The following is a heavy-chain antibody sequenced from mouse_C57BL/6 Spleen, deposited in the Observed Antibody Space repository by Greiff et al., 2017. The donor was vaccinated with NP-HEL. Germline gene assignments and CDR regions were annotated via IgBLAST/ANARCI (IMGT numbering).Heavy chain of an antibody. CDR1: GYTFTSYW. D-gene: IGHD2-5*01. CDR3: AREEASYSNYPWFAD. CDR2: IDPSDSYT. Sequence: QVQLQQPGAELVMPGASVKLSCKASGYTFTSYWMHWVKQRPGQGLEWIGEIDPSDSYTNYNQKFKGKSTLTVDKSSSTAYMQLSSLTSEDSAVYYCAREEASYSNYPWFADWGQGTLVTVST. J-gene: IGHJ3*01. V-gene: IGHV1-69*01.